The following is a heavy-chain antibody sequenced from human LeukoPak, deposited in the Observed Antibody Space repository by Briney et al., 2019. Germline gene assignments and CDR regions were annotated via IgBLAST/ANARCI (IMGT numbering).Heavy chain of an antibody. D-gene: IGHD5-24*01. CDR2: INPNSGGT. CDR1: GYTFTGYY. Sequence: ASVKVSCKASGYTFTGYYMRWVRQAPGQGLEWMGWINPNSGGTNYAQKFQGRVTMTRDTSISTAYMGLSRLRSDDTAVYYCARGPYGMATDFDYWGQGTLVTVPS. CDR3: ARGPYGMATDFDY. J-gene: IGHJ4*02. V-gene: IGHV1-2*02.